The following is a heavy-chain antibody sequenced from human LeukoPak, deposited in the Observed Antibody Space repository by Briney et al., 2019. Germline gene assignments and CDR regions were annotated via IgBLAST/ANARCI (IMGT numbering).Heavy chain of an antibody. D-gene: IGHD6-6*01. CDR1: GFTFSSYG. V-gene: IGHV3-30*18. CDR2: ISYDGSNK. CDR3: AKDAKGVSSIAAYRN. J-gene: IGHJ4*02. Sequence: GGSLRLSCAASGFTFSSYGMHWVRQAPGKGLEWVAVISYDGSNKYYADSVKGRFTISRDNSKNTLYLQMNSLRAGDTAVYYCAKDAKGVSSIAAYRNWGQGTLVTVSS.